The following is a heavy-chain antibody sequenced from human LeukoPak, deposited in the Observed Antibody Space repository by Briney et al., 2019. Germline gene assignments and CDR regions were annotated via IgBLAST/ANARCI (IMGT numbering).Heavy chain of an antibody. V-gene: IGHV1-18*01. CDR1: GYTFTSYG. J-gene: IGHJ6*03. D-gene: IGHD6-13*01. CDR2: ISAYNGNT. Sequence: ASVKVSCKASGYTFTSYGISWVRQAPGQGLEWMGWISAYNGNTNYAQKLQGRVTMTTDTSTSTAYMELRSLRSDDTAVYYCARESSSWYSYYYYYYMDVWGKGTTVTVSS. CDR3: ARESSSWYSYYYYYYMDV.